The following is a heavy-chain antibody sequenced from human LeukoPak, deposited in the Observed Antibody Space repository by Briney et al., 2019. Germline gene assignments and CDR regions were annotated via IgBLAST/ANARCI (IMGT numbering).Heavy chain of an antibody. Sequence: GGSLRLSCAASGFTFSSYSMNWVRQAPGKGLEWVSSISSSSSYIYYADSVKGRFTISRDNAKNSLYLQMNSLRAEDTAVYYCARDERYFDWLLSSFDYWGQGTLVTVSS. CDR2: ISSSSSYI. CDR1: GFTFSSYS. V-gene: IGHV3-21*01. D-gene: IGHD3-9*01. CDR3: ARDERYFDWLLSSFDY. J-gene: IGHJ4*02.